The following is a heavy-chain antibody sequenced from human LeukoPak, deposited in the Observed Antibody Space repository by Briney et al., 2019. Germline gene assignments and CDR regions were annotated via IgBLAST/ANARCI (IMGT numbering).Heavy chain of an antibody. J-gene: IGHJ6*02. V-gene: IGHV1-18*01. Sequence: VASVKVSCKASGYTFTSYGISWVRQAPGQGLEWMGWISAYNGNTNYAQKLQGRVTMTTDTSTSTAHMELRSLRSDDTAVYYCARDGTDIVVVPAAIGYYYYGMDVWGQGTTVTVSS. CDR3: ARDGTDIVVVPAAIGYYYYGMDV. D-gene: IGHD2-2*01. CDR2: ISAYNGNT. CDR1: GYTFTSYG.